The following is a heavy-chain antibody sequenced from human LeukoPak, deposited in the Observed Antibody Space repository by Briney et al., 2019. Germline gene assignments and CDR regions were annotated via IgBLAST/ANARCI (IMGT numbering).Heavy chain of an antibody. CDR1: GFTFSSYG. CDR2: IWYDGSNK. CDR3: AREGSMDTFDY. V-gene: IGHV3-33*01. Sequence: GGSLRLSCAASGFTFSSYGMHWVRQAPGKGLEWVAVIWYDGSNKYYADSVKGRFTISRDNSKNTLCLQMNSLRAEDTAVYYCAREGSMDTFDYWGQGTLVTVSS. J-gene: IGHJ4*02. D-gene: IGHD5-18*01.